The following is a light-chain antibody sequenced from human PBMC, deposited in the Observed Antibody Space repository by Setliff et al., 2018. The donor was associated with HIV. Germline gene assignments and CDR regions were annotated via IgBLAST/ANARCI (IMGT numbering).Light chain of an antibody. V-gene: IGLV2-23*02. CDR2: EVD. CDR3: CSYAGSSTFI. J-gene: IGLJ2*01. Sequence: QSALAQPASVSGSPGQSITISCTGTSSDIGGYNLVSWYQQHPGNAPKLIVYEVDKRPSGVSSRFSGSKSGNTASLAISGLQAEDEADYYCCSYAGSSTFIFGGGTKVTVL. CDR1: SSDIGGYNL.